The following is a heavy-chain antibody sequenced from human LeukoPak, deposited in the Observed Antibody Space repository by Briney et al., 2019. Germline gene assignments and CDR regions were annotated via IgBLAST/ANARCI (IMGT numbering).Heavy chain of an antibody. Sequence: PTGGSLRLSCAVAGFTFSTYWMHWVRQAPGKGLVWVSRINTDGSLINYADSVKGRFTMARDNSKNTLYLQMNSLRAQDTAVYYCARGSNIRQREDPLDIWGHGTMVTVSS. J-gene: IGHJ3*02. V-gene: IGHV3-74*01. CDR2: INTDGSLI. CDR1: GFTFSTYW. CDR3: ARGSNIRQREDPLDI. D-gene: IGHD1-1*01.